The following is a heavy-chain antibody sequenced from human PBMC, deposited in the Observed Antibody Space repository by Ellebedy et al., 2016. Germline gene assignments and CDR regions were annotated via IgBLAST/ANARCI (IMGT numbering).Heavy chain of an antibody. CDR2: IYPGDSDT. J-gene: IGHJ5*02. CDR1: GYSFTSYW. D-gene: IGHD3-16*01. Sequence: GGSLRLSXKGSGYSFTSYWIGWVRQMPGKGLEWMGIIYPGDSDTRYSPSFQGQVTISADKSISTAYLQWSSLKASDTAMYYCARWGAVINWFDPWGQGTLVTVSS. CDR3: ARWGAVINWFDP. V-gene: IGHV5-51*01.